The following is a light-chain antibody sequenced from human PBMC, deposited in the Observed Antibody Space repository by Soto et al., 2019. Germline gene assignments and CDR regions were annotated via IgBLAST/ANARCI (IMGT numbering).Light chain of an antibody. CDR2: GAS. V-gene: IGKV3-15*01. CDR3: HQYNNWPRT. CDR1: QSVRNN. Sequence: EIVMTQSPATLSVSPGARATLSCRASQSVRNNLAWYQQKPGQAPSLLIYGASTRATGIPARFSGSGSGTEFTLTISSLQSEDFAVYFCHQYNNWPRTFGQGTRLEIK. J-gene: IGKJ5*01.